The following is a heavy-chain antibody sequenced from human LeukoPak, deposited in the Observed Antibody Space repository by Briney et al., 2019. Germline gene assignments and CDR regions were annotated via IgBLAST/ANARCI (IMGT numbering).Heavy chain of an antibody. J-gene: IGHJ4*02. V-gene: IGHV4-34*01. CDR1: GGSFSGCY. D-gene: IGHD2-2*01. CDR2: INHSGST. Sequence: SETLSLTCAVYGGSFSGCYWSWIRQPPGKGLEWIGEINHSGSTNYNPSLKSRVTISVDTSKNQFSLKLSSVTAAETAVYYCARGDVVPAAPFDYWGQGTLVTVSS. CDR3: ARGDVVPAAPFDY.